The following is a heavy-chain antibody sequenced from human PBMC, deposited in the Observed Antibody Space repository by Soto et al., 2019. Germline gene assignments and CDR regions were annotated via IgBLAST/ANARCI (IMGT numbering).Heavy chain of an antibody. V-gene: IGHV2-5*02. Sequence: QITLKESGPTLVKPTQTLTLTCTFSGFSFSTRGVGVAWIRQPPGKALEWLALSYWDDDEGYSPSLKSRLTITQDTSKTQVVLTMTNTDPVDTGTYFSAPGPRGYSYHFDYWGQGTLVTVSS. CDR1: GFSFSTRGVG. J-gene: IGHJ4*02. D-gene: IGHD5-18*01. CDR3: APGPRGYSYHFDY. CDR2: SYWDDDE.